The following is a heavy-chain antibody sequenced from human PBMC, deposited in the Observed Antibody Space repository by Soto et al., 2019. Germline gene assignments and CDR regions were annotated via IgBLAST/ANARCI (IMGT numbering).Heavy chain of an antibody. V-gene: IGHV1-69*06. CDR1: GGTFSSYA. D-gene: IGHD2-2*02. CDR2: IIPIFGTA. J-gene: IGHJ6*02. CDR3: ARDRRYCSGTSCYTPYYYGMDV. Sequence: QVQLVQSGAEVKKPGSSVKVSCKASGGTFSSYAISWVRQAPGQGLEWMGGIIPIFGTANYAQKFQGRVTITADKSTSTAYMELSSLRSEDTAVYYCARDRRYCSGTSCYTPYYYGMDVWGQGTTVTVSS.